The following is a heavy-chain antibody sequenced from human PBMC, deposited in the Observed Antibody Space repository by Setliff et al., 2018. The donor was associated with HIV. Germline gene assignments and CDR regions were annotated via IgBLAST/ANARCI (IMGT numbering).Heavy chain of an antibody. D-gene: IGHD3-10*01. V-gene: IGHV4-34*01. Sequence: SETLSRTCAVYGPSFSGYYWNWIRQFPGKSLEWIGEINHSGTTNYSPSFKSRLNISVDVSKNQFSLRLASLSAADTAAYFCAAKPMIRGRPFAFWGQATLVTVSS. CDR1: GPSFSGYY. CDR2: INHSGTT. J-gene: IGHJ4*02. CDR3: AAKPMIRGRPFAF.